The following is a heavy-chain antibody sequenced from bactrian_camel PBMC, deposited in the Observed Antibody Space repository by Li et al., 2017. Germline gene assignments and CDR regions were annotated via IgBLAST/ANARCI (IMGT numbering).Heavy chain of an antibody. CDR2: MSTGGFST. V-gene: IGHV3S1*01. Sequence: QVQLVESGGGLVQPGGSLRLSCVASGYTNKSYCMAWFRQAPGKEREGVAAMSTGGFSTYYADSVKGRFTISQDNANGTLYLQMNSLKPEDTAVYYCAADSPTARADVRTLYAMYSGQGTQVTVS. J-gene: IGHJ4*01. CDR1: GYTNKSYC. D-gene: IGHD3*01. CDR3: AADSPTARADVRTLYAMY.